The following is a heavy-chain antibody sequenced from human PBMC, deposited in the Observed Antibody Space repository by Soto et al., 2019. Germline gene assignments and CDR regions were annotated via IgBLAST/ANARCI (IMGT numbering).Heavy chain of an antibody. V-gene: IGHV1-18*01. CDR1: RYTFTSCG. CDR3: ARDPKSHRIAVAGTRGNWFDP. J-gene: IGHJ5*02. Sequence: QVQLVQYGAEVKKPGASVKVSCKASRYTFTSCGISWVRQAPGQGLEWMGWIIAYNGNTNYAQKLQGRVTMTTDTSTSTAYMELRSLRSDDTAVYYCARDPKSHRIAVAGTRGNWFDPWGQGTLVTVSS. D-gene: IGHD6-19*01. CDR2: IIAYNGNT.